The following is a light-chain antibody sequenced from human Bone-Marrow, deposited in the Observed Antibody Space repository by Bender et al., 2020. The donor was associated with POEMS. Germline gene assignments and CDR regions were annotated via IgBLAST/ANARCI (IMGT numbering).Light chain of an antibody. V-gene: IGLV2-14*01. CDR1: SSDVGYNY. Sequence: QSALTQPASVSGSPGQSITISCTGTSSDVGYNYVSWYQQHPGKAPKLIIYYVSNRPSGVSYRFSGSKSGNTASLTIFGLQAEDEADYYRSSYTTTSTPSFGAGPKVPVL. J-gene: IGLJ1*01. CDR3: SSYTTTSTPS. CDR2: YVS.